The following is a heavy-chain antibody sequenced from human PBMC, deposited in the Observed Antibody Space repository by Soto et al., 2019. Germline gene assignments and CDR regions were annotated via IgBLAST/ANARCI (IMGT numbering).Heavy chain of an antibody. Sequence: SETLSLTCTVSGGSINSGGYYWSWIRQPPGKGLEWIGEINHSGSTNYNPSLKSRVTTSVDTSKNQFSLKLSSVTAADTAVYYCARVVRWPSRRFDPWGQGTLVTVSS. V-gene: IGHV4-34*01. CDR3: ARVVRWPSRRFDP. J-gene: IGHJ5*02. CDR1: GGSINSGGYY. D-gene: IGHD3-10*01. CDR2: INHSGST.